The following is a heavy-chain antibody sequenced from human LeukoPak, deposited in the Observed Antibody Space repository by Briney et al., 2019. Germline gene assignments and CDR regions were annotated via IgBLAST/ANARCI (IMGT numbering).Heavy chain of an antibody. Sequence: SVKVSCKASGGTFSSYAISWVRQAPGQGLEWMGGIIPIFGTANYAQKFQGRVTITTDESTSTAYMELSSLRSEDTAVYYCARASAGYYDFWSGYYSPSFDYWGQGTLVTVSS. CDR3: ARASAGYYDFWSGYYSPSFDY. CDR1: GGTFSSYA. CDR2: IIPIFGTA. D-gene: IGHD3-3*01. J-gene: IGHJ4*02. V-gene: IGHV1-69*05.